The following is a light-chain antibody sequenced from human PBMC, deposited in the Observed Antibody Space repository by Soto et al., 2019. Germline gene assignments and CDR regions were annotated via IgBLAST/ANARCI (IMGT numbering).Light chain of an antibody. CDR2: AAS. CDR3: QQGASFPLA. J-gene: IGKJ4*01. Sequence: DIQMTQSPSSVSASVGDTVTITCRASEYIGTWLAWYQQKPGKAPNLLISAASSLQSGVPTMFSGSGSGTDFSLTIISLQPEDFATYFCQQGASFPLAFGGGTKVQIK. CDR1: EYIGTW. V-gene: IGKV1-12*01.